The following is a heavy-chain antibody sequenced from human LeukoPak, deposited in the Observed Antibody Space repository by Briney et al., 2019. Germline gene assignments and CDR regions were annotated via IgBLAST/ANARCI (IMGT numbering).Heavy chain of an antibody. J-gene: IGHJ4*02. CDR3: AREEYYYDSVGKRYYFDY. CDR2: IYASGST. Sequence: PETLSLTCTVSGGSITNYYWSWIRQPAGKGPELIGRIYASGSTNYNPSLKSRVTMSVDTSKNLFSLKLKYVTAADTATYYCAREEYYYDSVGKRYYFDYWGQGTLVTVSS. V-gene: IGHV4-4*07. CDR1: GGSITNYY. D-gene: IGHD3-22*01.